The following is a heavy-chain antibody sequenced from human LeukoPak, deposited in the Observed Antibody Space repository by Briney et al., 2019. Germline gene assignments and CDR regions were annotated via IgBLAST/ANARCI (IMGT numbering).Heavy chain of an antibody. Sequence: PSETLSLTCTVSGGSISSYYWSWIRQPPGKGLEWIGYIYYSGSTNYNPSLKSRVTISVDTSKNQFSLKLSSVTAADTAVYYCARAHSSGYAYGYWGQGTLVTVSS. CDR3: ARAHSSGYAYGY. CDR2: IYYSGST. CDR1: GGSISSYY. D-gene: IGHD3-22*01. V-gene: IGHV4-59*12. J-gene: IGHJ4*02.